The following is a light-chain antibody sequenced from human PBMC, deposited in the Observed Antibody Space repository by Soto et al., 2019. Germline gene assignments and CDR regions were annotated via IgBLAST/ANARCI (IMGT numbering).Light chain of an antibody. CDR3: SSYAGSNVV. V-gene: IGLV2-14*01. CDR1: NTDVGGYDR. J-gene: IGLJ2*01. Sequence: QSALTQPASVSGSPGQSITISCTGTNTDVGGYDRVSWYQHHPGKAPKMLIFEVFNRPSGISDRFSGSKSGDTASLTISGLQAEDEADYYCSSYAGSNVVFGGGTKLTVL. CDR2: EVF.